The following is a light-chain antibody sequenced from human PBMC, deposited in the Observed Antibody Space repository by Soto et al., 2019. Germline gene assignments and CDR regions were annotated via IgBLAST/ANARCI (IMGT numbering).Light chain of an antibody. J-gene: IGKJ5*01. CDR1: QSVSSNY. Sequence: EIVLTQSPGTLSLSPGERATLSCRASQSVSSNYLAWYQQKPGQAPRLLIYDVSTRATGTPDRFSGSGSRTDSTLTNSRLEPEDFAVYYCQQYGSSPPITFGQGTRLEIK. CDR3: QQYGSSPPIT. V-gene: IGKV3-20*01. CDR2: DVS.